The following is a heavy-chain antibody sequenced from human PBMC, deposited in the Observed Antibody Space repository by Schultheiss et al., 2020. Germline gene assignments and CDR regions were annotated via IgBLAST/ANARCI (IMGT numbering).Heavy chain of an antibody. CDR1: GGSISSDSYH. CDR2: FHATGNT. V-gene: IGHV4-61*09. Sequence: LRLSCTVSGGSISSDSYHWNWIRQSAGKGPEWIGHFHATGNTNYNPSLKSRVTMSRDTSKNQFSMRLTSVTAADTAVYYCARDPRDGYGFFDYWDQGALV. J-gene: IGHJ4*02. D-gene: IGHD5-24*01. CDR3: ARDPRDGYGFFDY.